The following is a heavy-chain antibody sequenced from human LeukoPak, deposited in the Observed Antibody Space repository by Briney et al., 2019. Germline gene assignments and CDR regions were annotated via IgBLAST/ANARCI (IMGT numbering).Heavy chain of an antibody. CDR1: GGTFSSYA. CDR2: IIPIFGTA. V-gene: IGHV1-69*05. Sequence: SVKVSCKASGGTFSSYAISWVRQAPGQGLEWMGRIIPIFGTANYAQKFQGRVTITTDESTSTAYMELSSLRSEDTAVYYCARHPGIAVADYYFDYWGQGTLVAVSS. D-gene: IGHD6-19*01. CDR3: ARHPGIAVADYYFDY. J-gene: IGHJ4*02.